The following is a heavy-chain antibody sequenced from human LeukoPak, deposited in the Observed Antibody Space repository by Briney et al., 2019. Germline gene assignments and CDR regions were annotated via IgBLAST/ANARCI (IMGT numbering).Heavy chain of an antibody. V-gene: IGHV3-23*01. D-gene: IGHD5-18*01. CDR3: ARPASGYIPQMGY. J-gene: IGHJ4*02. CDR1: GFTFSSYA. Sequence: GGSLRLSCAASGFTFSSYAMSWVRQAPGKGLEWVSAISGSGGSTYYADSVKGRFTISRDNSKNTLYLQMSSLRAEYTAVYYCARPASGYIPQMGYWGQGTLVTVSS. CDR2: ISGSGGST.